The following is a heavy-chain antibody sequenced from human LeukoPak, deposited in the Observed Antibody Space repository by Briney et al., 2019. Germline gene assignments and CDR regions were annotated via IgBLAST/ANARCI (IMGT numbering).Heavy chain of an antibody. CDR3: ARDYYDSSGAFDY. D-gene: IGHD3-22*01. CDR1: GYSITSGYY. V-gene: IGHV4-38-2*02. CDR2: IYHSGNP. J-gene: IGHJ4*02. Sequence: SETLSLTCNVSGYSITSGYYWGWIRQPPGKGLEWIGSIYHSGNPYYNPSVNSRVTILVDTSKNQFSLKLTSVTAADTAVYYCARDYYDSSGAFDYWGQGTLVTVSS.